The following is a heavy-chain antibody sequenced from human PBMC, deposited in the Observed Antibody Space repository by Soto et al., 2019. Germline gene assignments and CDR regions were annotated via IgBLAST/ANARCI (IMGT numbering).Heavy chain of an antibody. J-gene: IGHJ1*01. D-gene: IGHD2-15*01. Sequence: GESVQPSCKASGYTFTTSGLNWVRPAPGQGIEWMGWISGYNGKTYYAQNYEVRLTMTTDTTTSTAYMELRSLRSDDTAVYFCEAVGWYGISFVLWDQGTLRTGSS. CDR1: GYTFTTSG. CDR3: EAVGWYGISFVL. V-gene: IGHV1-18*04. CDR2: ISGYNGKT.